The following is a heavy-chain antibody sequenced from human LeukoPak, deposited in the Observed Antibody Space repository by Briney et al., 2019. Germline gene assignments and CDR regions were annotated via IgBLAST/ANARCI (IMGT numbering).Heavy chain of an antibody. D-gene: IGHD2-2*01. CDR1: GYTFTGYY. V-gene: IGHV1-2*02. CDR2: INPNSGGT. Sequence: EASVKVSCKASGYTFTGYYMHWVRQAPGQGLEWMGWINPNSGGTNYAQKFQGRVTMTRDTSISTAYMELSRLRSDDTAVYYCAREGGAFEQLPPKNWFDPWGQGTLVTVSS. J-gene: IGHJ5*02. CDR3: AREGGAFEQLPPKNWFDP.